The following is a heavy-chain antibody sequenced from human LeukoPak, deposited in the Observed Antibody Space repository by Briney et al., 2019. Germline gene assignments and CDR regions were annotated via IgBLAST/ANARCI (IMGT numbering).Heavy chain of an antibody. V-gene: IGHV1-18*01. Sequence: ASVKVSCKASGYTFTSYGISWVRQAPGQGLEWMGWISSYNGNTNYAQKLQGRVTMSTDTSTGTAYMELRSLRSDDTVVYYCARRVAVAGRDAFDIWGQGTMVTVSS. CDR3: ARRVAVAGRDAFDI. D-gene: IGHD6-19*01. J-gene: IGHJ3*02. CDR1: GYTFTSYG. CDR2: ISSYNGNT.